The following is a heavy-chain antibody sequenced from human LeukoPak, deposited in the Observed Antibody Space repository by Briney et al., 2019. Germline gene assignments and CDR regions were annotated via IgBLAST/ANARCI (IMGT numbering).Heavy chain of an antibody. V-gene: IGHV3-30*01. CDR3: ARGGDGYNC. D-gene: IGHD5-24*01. CDR2: ISYDGSNK. CDR1: GFTFSSYA. Sequence: GGSLRLSCAASGFTFSSYAMHWVRQAPGKGREWVAVISYDGSNKYYADSVKGRFTISRDNSKNTLYLQMNSLRAEDTAVYYCARGGDGYNCWGQGTLVTVSS. J-gene: IGHJ4*02.